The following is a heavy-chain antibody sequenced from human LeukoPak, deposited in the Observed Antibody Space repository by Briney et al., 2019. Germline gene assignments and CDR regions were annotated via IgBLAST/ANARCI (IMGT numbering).Heavy chain of an antibody. J-gene: IGHJ5*02. D-gene: IGHD5-12*01. V-gene: IGHV4-4*07. Sequence: PSETLSLTCTVSSGSISSYYWSWIRQPAGKGLEWIGRISASGSTRYDPSLKSRVTMSVDTSKNQFSLKLTSVTAADTAVYFCARGMAAAYDYNWFDPWGQGTLVTVSS. CDR2: ISASGST. CDR3: ARGMAAAYDYNWFDP. CDR1: SGSISSYY.